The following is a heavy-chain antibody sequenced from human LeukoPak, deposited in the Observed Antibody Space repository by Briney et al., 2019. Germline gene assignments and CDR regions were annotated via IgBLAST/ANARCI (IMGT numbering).Heavy chain of an antibody. D-gene: IGHD2-2*01. J-gene: IGHJ4*02. CDR2: IYYSGST. CDR3: ARGNCCSGTSCYYFDY. CDR1: GGSISNYY. V-gene: IGHV4-59*01. Sequence: SETLSLTCTVSGGSISNYYWNWIRQPPGKGLEWIGYIYYSGSTNYNPSLKSRVTISVDTSNNQFSLKLSSVTAADTAVYYCARGNCCSGTSCYYFDYWGQGTLVTVSS.